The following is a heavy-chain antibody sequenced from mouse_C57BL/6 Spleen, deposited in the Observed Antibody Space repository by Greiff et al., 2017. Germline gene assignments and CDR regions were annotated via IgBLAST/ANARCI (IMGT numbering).Heavy chain of an antibody. J-gene: IGHJ2*01. D-gene: IGHD3-2*02. CDR3: TRETAQAPC. CDR2: IDPENGDT. V-gene: IGHV14-4*01. Sequence: VQLQQSGAELVRPGASVKLSCTASGFNIKDDYMHWVKQRPEQGLEWIGWIDPENGDTEYASKFQGKATITADTSSNTAYLQLSSLTSEDTAVYYCTRETAQAPCGGKGTTLTVSS. CDR1: GFNIKDDY.